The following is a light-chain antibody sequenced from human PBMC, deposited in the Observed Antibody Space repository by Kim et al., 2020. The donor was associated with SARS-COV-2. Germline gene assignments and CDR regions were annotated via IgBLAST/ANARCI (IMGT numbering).Light chain of an antibody. V-gene: IGKV1-5*03. Sequence: DEGNVTITGRPIHTIISWLACYHQTPGKSPKLLIYKAASLESGVPSTCSGSGSGTEFTLTISSLQPDDFAPTYCQQYNSDSRYTFGQGTKLEI. CDR2: KAA. CDR1: HTIISW. J-gene: IGKJ2*01. CDR3: QQYNSDSRYT.